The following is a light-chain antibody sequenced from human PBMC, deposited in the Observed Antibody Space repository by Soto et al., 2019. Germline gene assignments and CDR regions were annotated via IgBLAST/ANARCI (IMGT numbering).Light chain of an antibody. CDR3: QQYYSYPIT. CDR1: QGISSY. J-gene: IGKJ5*01. Sequence: AIRMTQSPSSFSASTGDRVTITCRASQGISSYLAWYQQKPGKAPKLLIYAASTLQSGVPSRFSGSGSGTDVTLTISCLQSEDFATYSCQQYYSYPITFGQGTRLEIK. V-gene: IGKV1-8*01. CDR2: AAS.